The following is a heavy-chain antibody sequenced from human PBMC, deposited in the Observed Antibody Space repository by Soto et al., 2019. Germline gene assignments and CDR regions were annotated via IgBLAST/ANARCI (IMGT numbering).Heavy chain of an antibody. D-gene: IGHD2-2*03. V-gene: IGHV1-69*01. CDR3: ARGPLDNVEVPAAGYSFYGVDV. CDR2: IIPFFGTT. J-gene: IGHJ6*01. CDR1: GDTSGNYA. Sequence: QMQLVQSGAELTEPGSSVKVSCTASGDTSGNYALSWVRQAPGQGFEWMGGIIPFFGTTTYTKKCQGRITIPADEGTRTVYMEPGCLRADDTAMYYCARGPLDNVEVPAAGYSFYGVDVWGQGTTVTVSS.